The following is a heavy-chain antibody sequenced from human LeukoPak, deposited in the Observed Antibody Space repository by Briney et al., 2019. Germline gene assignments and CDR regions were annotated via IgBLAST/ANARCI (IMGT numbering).Heavy chain of an antibody. Sequence: SETLSLTCTVSVGSISSGGYYWSWIRQHPGKGLEWIGYIYYSGSTYYNPSLKSRVTISVDTSKNQFSLKLSSVTAAATAVYYCARGLGHNYDFWCGYYSYFDYWGQGTLVTVSS. D-gene: IGHD3-3*01. CDR1: VGSISSGGYY. CDR2: IYYSGST. J-gene: IGHJ4*02. V-gene: IGHV4-31*03. CDR3: ARGLGHNYDFWCGYYSYFDY.